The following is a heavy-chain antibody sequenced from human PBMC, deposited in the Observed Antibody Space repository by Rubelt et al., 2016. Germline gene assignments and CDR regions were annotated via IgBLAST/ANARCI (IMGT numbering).Heavy chain of an antibody. CDR3: ARDLKVGIRSPNWFDP. J-gene: IGHJ5*02. Sequence: YGDSVKGRFTISRDNSKNTLYLQMNSLRAEDTAVYYCARDLKVGIRSPNWFDPWGQGTLVTVSS. D-gene: IGHD1-26*01. V-gene: IGHV3-30*07.